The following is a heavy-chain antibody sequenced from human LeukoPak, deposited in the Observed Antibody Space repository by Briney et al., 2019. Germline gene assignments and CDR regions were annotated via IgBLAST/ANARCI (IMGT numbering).Heavy chain of an antibody. V-gene: IGHV3-21*01. CDR3: AASRGVVPSYFDY. Sequence: GGSLRLSCAASGFTFSSYSMNWVRQAPGKGLEWVSSISSSSSYIYYADSVKGRFTISRDNAKNSLYLQMNSLRAEDTAVYYCAASRGVVPSYFDYWGQGTLVTVSS. CDR2: ISSSSSYI. J-gene: IGHJ4*02. D-gene: IGHD3-3*01. CDR1: GFTFSSYS.